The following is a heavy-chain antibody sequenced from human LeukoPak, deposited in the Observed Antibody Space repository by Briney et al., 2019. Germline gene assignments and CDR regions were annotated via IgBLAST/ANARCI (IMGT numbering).Heavy chain of an antibody. Sequence: GESLKISCKGSGCSFTSYWIGWVRQMPGKGLEWMGIIYPGDSDTRYSPSFQGQVTISADKSISTAYLQWSSLKASDTAMYYCARTITMVRGVIYWFDPWGQGTLVTVSS. CDR1: GCSFTSYW. J-gene: IGHJ5*02. V-gene: IGHV5-51*01. D-gene: IGHD3-10*01. CDR2: IYPGDSDT. CDR3: ARTITMVRGVIYWFDP.